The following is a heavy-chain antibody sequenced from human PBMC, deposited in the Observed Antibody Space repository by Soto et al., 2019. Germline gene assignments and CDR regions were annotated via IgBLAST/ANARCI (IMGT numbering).Heavy chain of an antibody. CDR2: IYYSGST. D-gene: IGHD1-26*01. CDR1: GGSISSYY. CDR3: ARRGYYYYGMDV. Sequence: SETLSLTCTVSGGSISSYYWGWIRQPPGKGLEWIGSIYYSGSTYYNPSLKSRVTISVDTSKNQFSLKLSSVTAADTAVYYCARRGYYYYGMDVWGQGTTVTVSS. V-gene: IGHV4-39*01. J-gene: IGHJ6*02.